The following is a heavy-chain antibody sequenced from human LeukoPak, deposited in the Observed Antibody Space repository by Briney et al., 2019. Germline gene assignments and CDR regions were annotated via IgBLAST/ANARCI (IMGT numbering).Heavy chain of an antibody. D-gene: IGHD1-26*01. CDR3: ARESRLLHAFDI. CDR2: IWYDGSNK. J-gene: IGHJ3*02. V-gene: IGHV3-33*01. CDR1: GFTFSSYG. Sequence: PGGSLRLSCAASGFTFSSYGMPWVRQAPGKGLEWVAVIWYDGSNKYYADSVKGRFTISRDNSKNTLYLQMNSLRAEDTAVCYCARESRLLHAFDIWGQGTMVTVSS.